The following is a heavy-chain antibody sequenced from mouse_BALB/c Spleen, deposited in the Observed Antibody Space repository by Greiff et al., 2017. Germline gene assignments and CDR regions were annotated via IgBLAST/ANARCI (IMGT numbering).Heavy chain of an antibody. CDR2: IWSGGST. Sequence: QVQLKESGPGLVQPSQSLSFTCTVSGFSLTSYGVHWVSQSPGKGLGWLGVIWSGGSTDYTAAFISRLSISKDNSTSQVFFKMNSLQADDTAVYYCARTGARVYYFDYWGQGTTLTVSS. J-gene: IGHJ2*01. CDR3: ARTGARVYYFDY. V-gene: IGHV2-4-1*01. CDR1: GFSLTSYG.